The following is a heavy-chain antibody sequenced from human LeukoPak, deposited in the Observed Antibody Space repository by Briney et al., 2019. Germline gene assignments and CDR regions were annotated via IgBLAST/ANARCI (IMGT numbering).Heavy chain of an antibody. CDR3: ARDISR. J-gene: IGHJ4*02. D-gene: IGHD5-12*01. CDR1: GGSFSGYS. V-gene: IGHV4-34*01. CDR2: INHSGST. Sequence: SETLSLTCAVYGGSFSGYSWCWIRQPPGKGLEWIGEINHSGSTNYNPSLKSRVTISVDTSKNQFPLKLSSVTAADTAVYYCARDISRWGQGTLVTVSS.